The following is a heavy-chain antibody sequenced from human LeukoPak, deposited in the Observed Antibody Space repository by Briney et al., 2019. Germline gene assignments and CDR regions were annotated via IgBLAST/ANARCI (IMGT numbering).Heavy chain of an antibody. Sequence: GASVKVSCKASGGTFNSYGIIWVRQAPGQGLEWMGGIIPILGTANYAQKFQGRVTISADKFTSTAYMELSSLRSEDTAVYYCGRGARPPHYYYYMDVWGKGTTVTVSS. D-gene: IGHD5-12*01. J-gene: IGHJ6*03. CDR2: IIPILGTA. CDR1: GGTFNSYG. V-gene: IGHV1-69*10. CDR3: GRGARPPHYYYYMDV.